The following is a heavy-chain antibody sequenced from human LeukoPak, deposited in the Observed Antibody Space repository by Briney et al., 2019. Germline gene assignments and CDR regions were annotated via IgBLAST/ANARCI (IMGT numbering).Heavy chain of an antibody. CDR2: ISSSGSTI. V-gene: IGHV3-11*01. CDR1: GFTFSDYY. Sequence: GGSLRLSCAASGFTFSDYYMSWIRQAPGKVLEWVSYISSSGSTIYYADSVKGRFTISRDNAKNSLYLQMNSLRAEDTAVYYCARDMVATVGYFDYWGQGTLVTVSS. J-gene: IGHJ4*02. D-gene: IGHD5-12*01. CDR3: ARDMVATVGYFDY.